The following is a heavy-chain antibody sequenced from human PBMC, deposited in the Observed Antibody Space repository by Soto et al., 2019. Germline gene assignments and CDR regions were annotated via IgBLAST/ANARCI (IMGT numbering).Heavy chain of an antibody. J-gene: IGHJ4*02. Sequence: EVQLVEAGGGLVKPGGSLRLSCAASGFTFSTYWMHWVRQVPGKGLVWVSRINIDGSTTSYADSVRGRFTISRDNAKDTVYLQMNSLRAEDTAVYYCARVRNGDWYFDSWGQGTLVTVSS. D-gene: IGHD4-17*01. CDR3: ARVRNGDWYFDS. V-gene: IGHV3-74*01. CDR1: GFTFSTYW. CDR2: INIDGSTT.